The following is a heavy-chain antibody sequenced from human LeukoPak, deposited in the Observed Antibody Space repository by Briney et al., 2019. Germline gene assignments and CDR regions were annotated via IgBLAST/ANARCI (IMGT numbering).Heavy chain of an antibody. CDR3: ERDQRNIASAGLFDY. V-gene: IGHV1-18*04. D-gene: IGHD6-13*01. CDR2: ISAYNGNR. CDR1: GYTFTSYS. Sequence: ASVKVSCKTSGYTFTSYSISWVRQAPGQGLEWRGWISAYNGNRNYAQKLQGRDTMTTDTSTITAYMEVRSLRSDDTAVYYCERDQRNIASAGLFDYWGQGTLVTVSS. J-gene: IGHJ4*02.